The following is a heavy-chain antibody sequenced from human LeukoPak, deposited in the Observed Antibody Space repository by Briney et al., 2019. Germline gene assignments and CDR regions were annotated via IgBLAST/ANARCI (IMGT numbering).Heavy chain of an antibody. CDR3: ARPAVAGLRAGGYDY. Sequence: GSLRLSCAASGFSFSSYWMHWVRQAPGKGLVWVSRISSDGSIINYADSVKGRFTISRDNAKSTLYLQMNSLRVEDTAVYYCARPAVAGLRAGGYDYWGQGTLVTVSS. CDR2: ISSDGSII. V-gene: IGHV3-74*01. J-gene: IGHJ4*02. CDR1: GFSFSSYW. D-gene: IGHD6-19*01.